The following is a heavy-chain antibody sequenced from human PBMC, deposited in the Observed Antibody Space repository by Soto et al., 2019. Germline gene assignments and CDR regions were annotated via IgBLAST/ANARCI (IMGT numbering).Heavy chain of an antibody. V-gene: IGHV1-2*02. CDR3: ARGEYYYDSSGYYRWFDP. Sequence: QVQLVQSGAEVKKPGASVKVSCKASGYTFTGYYMHWVRQAPGQGLEWMGWINPNSGGTNYAQKFQGRVTITRDTSISTAYMELSRLRSDDTAVYYCARGEYYYDSSGYYRWFDPWGQGTLVTVSS. CDR1: GYTFTGYY. CDR2: INPNSGGT. D-gene: IGHD3-22*01. J-gene: IGHJ5*02.